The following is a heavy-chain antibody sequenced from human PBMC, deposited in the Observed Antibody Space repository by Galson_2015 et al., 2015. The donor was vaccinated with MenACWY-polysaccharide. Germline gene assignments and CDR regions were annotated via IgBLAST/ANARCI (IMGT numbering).Heavy chain of an antibody. Sequence: SLRLSCAASGFTFSRYWMHWVRQAPGKGLVWVSVINSDGSRTTYADSVKGRFTISRDNAKNTLYLQMNCLRAEDTAVYYCWVYCSSTSCYSGIPSGGQGTLVTVSS. CDR2: INSDGSRT. CDR1: GFTFSRYW. V-gene: IGHV3-74*01. D-gene: IGHD2-2*01. J-gene: IGHJ4*02. CDR3: WVYCSSTSCYSGIPS.